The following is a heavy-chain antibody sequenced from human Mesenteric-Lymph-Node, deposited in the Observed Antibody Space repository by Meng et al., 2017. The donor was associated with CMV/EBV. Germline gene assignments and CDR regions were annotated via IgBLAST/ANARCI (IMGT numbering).Heavy chain of an antibody. CDR3: ARAIAAAGLGGDY. J-gene: IGHJ4*02. Sequence: KASGYTFINYAMHWVRQAPGQGLEWRGWINTNTGNPTYAQGFTGRFVFSLDTSVSTAYLQISSLKAEDTAVYYCARAIAAAGLGGDYWGQGTLVTVSS. CDR2: INTNTGNP. CDR1: GYTFINYA. D-gene: IGHD6-13*01. V-gene: IGHV7-4-1*02.